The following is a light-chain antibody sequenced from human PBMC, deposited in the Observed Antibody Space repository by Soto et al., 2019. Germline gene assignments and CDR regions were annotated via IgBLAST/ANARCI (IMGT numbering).Light chain of an antibody. CDR1: SSDVGGSNY. CDR2: DVS. Sequence: QSALTQPASVSGSPGQSITISCTGTSSDVGGSNYVSWYQQHPGKAPKLIIFDVSHRPSGFSNRFSGSKSVNTASLTISGLQAEDEADYYCSSYTSSSTYVFGTGTKLTVL. CDR3: SSYTSSSTYV. V-gene: IGLV2-14*03. J-gene: IGLJ1*01.